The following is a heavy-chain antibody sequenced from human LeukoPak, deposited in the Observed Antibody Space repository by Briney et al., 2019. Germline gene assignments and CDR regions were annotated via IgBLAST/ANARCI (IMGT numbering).Heavy chain of an antibody. D-gene: IGHD6-19*01. Sequence: GGSLRLSCAASGFTFSSYSMNWVRQAPGKGLEWVSSISSSSSYIYCADSLKGRFTISRDNAKNSLYLQMNSLRGEDTALYYCARGVVGGTSGGATGDYWGQGTLVTVSS. V-gene: IGHV3-21*01. CDR1: GFTFSSYS. CDR2: ISSSSSYI. CDR3: ARGVVGGTSGGATGDY. J-gene: IGHJ4*02.